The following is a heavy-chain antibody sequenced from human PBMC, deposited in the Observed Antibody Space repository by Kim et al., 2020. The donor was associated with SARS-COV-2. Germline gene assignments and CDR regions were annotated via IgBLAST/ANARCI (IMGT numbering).Heavy chain of an antibody. V-gene: IGHV4-59*09. J-gene: IGHJ6*02. CDR3: ARGARDYYGMDV. Sequence: NYNPSLKSRVTISVDTSKNQFSLKLSSVTAADTAVYYCARGARDYYGMDVWGQGTTVTVSS.